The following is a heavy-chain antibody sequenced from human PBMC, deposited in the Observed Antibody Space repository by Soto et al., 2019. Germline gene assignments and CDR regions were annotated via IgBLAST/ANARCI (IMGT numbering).Heavy chain of an antibody. CDR2: ISGSGGST. Sequence: EVQLLESGGGLVQPGGFLRLSCAASGFTFSSYAMSWVRQAPGKGLEWVSAISGSGGSTYYADSVKGRFTIARDNSKNTLYLQMNSLRAEDTAVYYCAKARREYCSSTSCYAGGWLRTAYYYYGMDVWGQGTTVTVSS. CDR3: AKARREYCSSTSCYAGGWLRTAYYYYGMDV. V-gene: IGHV3-23*01. CDR1: GFTFSSYA. D-gene: IGHD2-2*01. J-gene: IGHJ6*02.